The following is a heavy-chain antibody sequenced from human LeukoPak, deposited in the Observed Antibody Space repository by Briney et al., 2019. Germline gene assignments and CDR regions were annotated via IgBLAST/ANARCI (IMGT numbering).Heavy chain of an antibody. CDR1: GFTFSSYS. V-gene: IGHV3-48*01. CDR3: TRDQEGSDY. CDR2: ITSSSSAK. J-gene: IGHJ4*02. Sequence: GGSLRLSCAASGFTFSSYSMNWVRQAPGKGLEWVSYITSSSSAKYYADSVKGRFTISRDNAENSLYLQMNSLRAEDTAVYYCTRDQEGSDYWGQGTLVTVSS.